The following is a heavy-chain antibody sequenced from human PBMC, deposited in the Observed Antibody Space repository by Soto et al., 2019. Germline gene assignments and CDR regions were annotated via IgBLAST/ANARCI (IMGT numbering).Heavy chain of an antibody. V-gene: IGHV3-30*18. Sequence: GGSLRLSCAASGFTFSSYGMHWVRQAPGKGLEWVAVISYDGSNKYYADSVKGRFTISRDNSKNTLYLQMNSLRAEDTAVYYCAKEGDDTERWPLEVRGQGTTVNGSS. CDR1: GFTFSSYG. D-gene: IGHD3-22*01. CDR2: ISYDGSNK. J-gene: IGHJ6*02. CDR3: AKEGDDTERWPLEV.